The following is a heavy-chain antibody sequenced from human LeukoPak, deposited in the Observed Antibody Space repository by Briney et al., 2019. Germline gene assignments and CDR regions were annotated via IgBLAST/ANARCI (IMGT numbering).Heavy chain of an antibody. Sequence: SETLSLTCAVYGGCFRGYYWIWIRQSTGEGVVWFGYICYSGSTNYTPTRRSRVTISIDTSKNQFSLNLSSVTAADTAVYYCARGGRGYGSSQDYWGQGTLVTVSS. V-gene: IGHV4-59*01. CDR1: GGCFRGYY. J-gene: IGHJ4*02. D-gene: IGHD5-24*01. CDR2: ICYSGST. CDR3: ARGGRGYGSSQDY.